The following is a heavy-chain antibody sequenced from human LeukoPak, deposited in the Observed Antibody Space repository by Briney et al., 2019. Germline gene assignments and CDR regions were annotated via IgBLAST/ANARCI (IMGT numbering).Heavy chain of an antibody. V-gene: IGHV3-21*01. D-gene: IGHD2-2*01. CDR1: GFTFSSYS. CDR2: ISSSSSYI. J-gene: IGHJ3*02. Sequence: GGSLRLSCAASGFTFSSYSMNRVRQAPGKGLEWVSSISSSSSYIYYADSAKGRFTISRDNAKNSLYLQMNSLRAEDTAVYYCARDRSPYAVGAFDIWGQGTMVTVSS. CDR3: ARDRSPYAVGAFDI.